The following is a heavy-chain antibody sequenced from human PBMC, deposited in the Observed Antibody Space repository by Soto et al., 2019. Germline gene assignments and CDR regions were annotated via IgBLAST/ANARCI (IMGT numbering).Heavy chain of an antibody. CDR1: GYTFTSYY. CDR3: ASLADADPEYYYYMDA. CDR2: INPSGGST. Sequence: QVQLVQSGAEVKKPGASVKVSCKASGYTFTSYYMHWVRQAPGQGLEWMGIINPSGGSTSYAQKFQGRVTMVRDPSTSTVYLELGSLRSEDTALYYCASLADADPEYYYYMDAWGKGTTVTVSS. V-gene: IGHV1-46*03. J-gene: IGHJ6*03. D-gene: IGHD6-6*01.